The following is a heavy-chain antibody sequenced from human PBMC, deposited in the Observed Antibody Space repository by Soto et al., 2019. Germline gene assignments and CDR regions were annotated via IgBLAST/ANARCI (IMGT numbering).Heavy chain of an antibody. V-gene: IGHV3-74*01. D-gene: IGHD1-26*01. J-gene: IGHJ6*02. CDR1: GFTFSSYW. CDR3: ARDSYSGTSGIYYGMDV. Sequence: EVQLVESGGGLVQPGGSLRLSCAASGFTFSSYWMHWVRHAPGKGLVWVSRINTDGSGTSYADSVKGRFTISRDNVQNMMDLQMNSLRAEDTAVYYCARDSYSGTSGIYYGMDVWGQGTTVTVSS. CDR2: INTDGSGT.